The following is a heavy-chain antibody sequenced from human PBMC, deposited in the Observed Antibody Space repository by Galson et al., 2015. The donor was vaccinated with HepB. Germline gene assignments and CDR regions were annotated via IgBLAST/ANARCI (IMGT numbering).Heavy chain of an antibody. D-gene: IGHD3-3*01. J-gene: IGHJ5*02. CDR2: IIPIFGTA. CDR1: GGTFSSYA. Sequence: SVKVSCKASGGTFSSYAISWVRQAPGQGLGWMGGIIPIFGTANYAQKFQGRVTTTADESTSTAYMELSSLRSEDTAVYYCARPHSMRGYLASSWFDPWGQGTPVTVSS. V-gene: IGHV1-69*13. CDR3: ARPHSMRGYLASSWFDP.